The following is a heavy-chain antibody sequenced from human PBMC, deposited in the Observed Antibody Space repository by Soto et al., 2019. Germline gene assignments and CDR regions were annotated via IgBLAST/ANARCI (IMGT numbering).Heavy chain of an antibody. CDR3: ARRAIGSSRAFDI. J-gene: IGHJ3*02. Sequence: VQLLESGGGLAQPGGSLRLSCAASGFAFSGHPMSWVRQAPEKGLEWVSGISDSGGITYNADSVKGRFTISRDNSKNTLYLQMNSLRAEDTAVYYCARRAIGSSRAFDIWGQGTMVTVSS. V-gene: IGHV3-23*01. CDR1: GFAFSGHP. D-gene: IGHD6-6*01. CDR2: ISDSGGIT.